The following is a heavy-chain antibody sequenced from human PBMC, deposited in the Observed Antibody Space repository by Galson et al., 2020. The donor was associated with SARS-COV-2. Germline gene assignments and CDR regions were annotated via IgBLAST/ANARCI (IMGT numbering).Heavy chain of an antibody. CDR1: GYTFNDHT. CDR3: AKAFDSGDLQFDS. CDR2: INWNGATP. Sequence: GGSLRLSCAASGYTFNDHTMHWVRQSPGKGLEWISLINWNGATPSYADSVKGRFTISRDNSKNSLYLQMTSLRTEDTALYFCAKAFDSGDLQFDSWGQGTRVTVSS. J-gene: IGHJ4*02. D-gene: IGHD3-10*01. V-gene: IGHV3-43*01.